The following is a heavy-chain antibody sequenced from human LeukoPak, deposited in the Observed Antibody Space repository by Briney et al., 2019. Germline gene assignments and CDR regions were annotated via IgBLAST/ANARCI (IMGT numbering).Heavy chain of an antibody. CDR2: ISGSGGST. D-gene: IGHD3-22*01. CDR1: GFTLNTYD. Sequence: GGSLRLSCAASGFTLNTYDMSWVRQAPGKGLEWVSGISGSGGSTYYADSVKGRFTISRDNSKNTLYVQMNSLRAEDTAIYYCAKGGSSGYYYFDYWGQGTLVTVSS. J-gene: IGHJ4*02. V-gene: IGHV3-23*01. CDR3: AKGGSSGYYYFDY.